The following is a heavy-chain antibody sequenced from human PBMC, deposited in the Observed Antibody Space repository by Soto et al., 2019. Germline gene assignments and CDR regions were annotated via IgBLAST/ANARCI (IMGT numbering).Heavy chain of an antibody. V-gene: IGHV4-59*08. CDR2: IYYSGST. CDR3: ARVGPWVPYYYDSSPYTFENWFDP. Sequence: SATQSLTCTVSGGSISSYYGSWIRTPPGKGLEWIGYIYYSGSTNYNPSLKSRVTISVDTSKNQFSLKLSSVTAADTAVYYCARVGPWVPYYYDSSPYTFENWFDPWGQGTLVTVSS. D-gene: IGHD3-22*01. J-gene: IGHJ5*02. CDR1: GGSISSYY.